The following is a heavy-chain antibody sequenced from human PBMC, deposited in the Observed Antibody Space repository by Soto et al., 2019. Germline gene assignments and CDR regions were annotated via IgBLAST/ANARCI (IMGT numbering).Heavy chain of an antibody. CDR3: ARHKARIWFGELLSYDFDY. CDR2: IYYSGST. J-gene: IGHJ4*02. CDR1: GGSISSSSYY. V-gene: IGHV4-39*01. D-gene: IGHD3-10*01. Sequence: PSETLSLTCTVSGGSISSSSYYWGWIRQPPGKGLEWIGSIYYSGSTYYNPSLKSRVTISVDTSKNQFSLKLSSVTAADTAVYYCARHKARIWFGELLSYDFDYWGQGTLVTVSS.